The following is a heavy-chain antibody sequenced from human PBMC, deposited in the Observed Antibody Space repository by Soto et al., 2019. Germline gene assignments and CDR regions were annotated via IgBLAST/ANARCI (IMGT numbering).Heavy chain of an antibody. D-gene: IGHD2-15*01. CDR3: ATAKLLLPWLFDY. CDR2: IYSGGST. V-gene: IGHV3-66*01. Sequence: GGSLRLSCAASRFTFSSYAMSWVRQAPGEGLEWVSVIYSGGSTYYADSVKGRFIISRDDSKNTLFLQMNSLRAEDTAVYYCATAKLLLPWLFDYWGQGTLVTVSS. J-gene: IGHJ4*02. CDR1: RFTFSSYA.